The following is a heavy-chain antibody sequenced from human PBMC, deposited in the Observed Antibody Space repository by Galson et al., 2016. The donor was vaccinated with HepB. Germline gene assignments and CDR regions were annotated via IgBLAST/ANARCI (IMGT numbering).Heavy chain of an antibody. J-gene: IGHJ6*02. Sequence: QSGAEVTKPGESLRISCKASGYIFTNYWITWVRQMPGKGLEWMGRIDPRDSSTKSSPSFQGHVTISTDKSISTAYLQWSSLKAWDTAMYYCARHANPLYCSGGSCYNYYGMDVWGQGTTVTVSS. CDR2: IDPRDSST. CDR1: GYIFTNYW. D-gene: IGHD2-15*01. CDR3: ARHANPLYCSGGSCYNYYGMDV. V-gene: IGHV5-10-1*01.